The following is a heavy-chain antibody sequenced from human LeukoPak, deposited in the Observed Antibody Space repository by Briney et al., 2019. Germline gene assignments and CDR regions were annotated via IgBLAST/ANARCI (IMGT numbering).Heavy chain of an antibody. CDR2: ISSSGSYI. D-gene: IGHD6-13*01. J-gene: IGHJ4*02. Sequence: GGSLRLSCAASGFTFSSYEMNWVRQAPGKGLEWVSSISSSGSYIYYADSVKGRFTISRDNAKNSLYLQMNSLRGEDTAVYYCARFIAAPYYFDYWGRGTLVTVSS. CDR3: ARFIAAPYYFDY. CDR1: GFTFSSYE. V-gene: IGHV3-21*01.